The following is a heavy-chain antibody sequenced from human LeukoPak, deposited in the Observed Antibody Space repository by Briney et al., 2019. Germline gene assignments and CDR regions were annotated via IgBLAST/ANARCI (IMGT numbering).Heavy chain of an antibody. D-gene: IGHD2-2*01. J-gene: IGHJ5*02. CDR3: ARGVGCSSTSCYGGDWFDP. Sequence: GASVKVSCKTSGYTFTTHGISWVRQAPGQGLEWMGWISTSKGDTNYAQKFKGRLTMTTDRSTSTAYMELRSLSSDDTAVYYCARGVGCSSTSCYGGDWFDPWGQGTLVTVSS. CDR1: GYTFTTHG. CDR2: ISTSKGDT. V-gene: IGHV1-18*01.